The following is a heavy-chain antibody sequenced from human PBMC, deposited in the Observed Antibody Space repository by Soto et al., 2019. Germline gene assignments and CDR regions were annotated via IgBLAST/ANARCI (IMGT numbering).Heavy chain of an antibody. CDR2: IDLDIGDT. CDR3: PLKPPGTAVFDS. V-gene: IGHV1-2*02. CDR1: GHTFTGHH. J-gene: IGHJ4*02. D-gene: IGHD1-7*01. Sequence: QVQMVQSGAEVKKPGASVKVSCKASGHTFTGHHMHWVRQAPGQGLEWMGLIDLDIGDTKYAQKFRGGVPSPSDTSITTAYREPRGLRSDDTAVYFRPLKPPGTAVFDSGVQAPLVPFPS.